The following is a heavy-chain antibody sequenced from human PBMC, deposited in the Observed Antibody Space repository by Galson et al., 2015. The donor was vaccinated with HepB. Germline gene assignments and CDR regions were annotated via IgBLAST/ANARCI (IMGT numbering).Heavy chain of an antibody. J-gene: IGHJ6*02. D-gene: IGHD3-10*01. CDR2: INPNSGST. V-gene: IGHV1-2*04. Sequence: SVKVSCKASGYTFTGYYMHWVRQAPGQGLEWVGWINPNSGSTNYAQKFQGWVTMTRDTSISTAYMELSRLRSDDTAVYYCARDRPYSARWFGELLAPGEGYYGMDVWGQGTTVTVSS. CDR1: GYTFTGYY. CDR3: ARDRPYSARWFGELLAPGEGYYGMDV.